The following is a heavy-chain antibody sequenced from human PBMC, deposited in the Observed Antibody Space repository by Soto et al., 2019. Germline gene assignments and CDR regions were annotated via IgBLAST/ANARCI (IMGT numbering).Heavy chain of an antibody. J-gene: IGHJ6*02. Sequence: GGSLRLSCAASGFTFSNYAMHWVRQAPGKGLEWMAAISDDGINDYYADSVKGRFTISRDNAKNSLYLQMNSLRAEDTAVYYCARDRIVVPTTLYYYYGMDVWGQGTTVTVSS. D-gene: IGHD2-2*01. V-gene: IGHV3-30-3*01. CDR1: GFTFSNYA. CDR3: ARDRIVVPTTLYYYYGMDV. CDR2: ISDDGIND.